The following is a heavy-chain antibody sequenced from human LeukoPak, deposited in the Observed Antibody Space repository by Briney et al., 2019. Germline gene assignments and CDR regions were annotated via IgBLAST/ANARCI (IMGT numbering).Heavy chain of an antibody. J-gene: IGHJ5*02. CDR1: GYTFTGYY. D-gene: IGHD1-1*01. CDR2: INPNSGGT. CDR3: ARDVGLRPNWNGYNEFDP. V-gene: IGHV1-2*02. Sequence: ASVKVSCKAPGYTFTGYYMHWVRQAPGQGLEWMGWINPNSGGTNYAQRFQGRVTMTRDTSISTAYMELSRLRSDDTAVYYCARDVGLRPNWNGYNEFDPWGQGTLVTVSS.